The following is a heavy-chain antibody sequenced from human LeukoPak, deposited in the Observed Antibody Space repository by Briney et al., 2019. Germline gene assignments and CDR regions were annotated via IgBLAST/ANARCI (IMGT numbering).Heavy chain of an antibody. Sequence: GGSLRLSCAASGFTFNRNAFSWVRQAPGKGLEWVSTIGGSGDKTFYADSVKGRFTISRDNSKNMVHLQMNSLTGEDTALYYCVRRGDASSGWGDHDFWGQGALVTVSS. V-gene: IGHV3-23*01. J-gene: IGHJ4*02. CDR3: VRRGDASSGWGDHDF. D-gene: IGHD6-19*01. CDR2: IGGSGDKT. CDR1: GFTFNRNA.